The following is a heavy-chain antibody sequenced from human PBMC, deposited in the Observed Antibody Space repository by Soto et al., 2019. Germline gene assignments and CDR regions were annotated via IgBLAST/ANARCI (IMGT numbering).Heavy chain of an antibody. CDR2: IHGGADYT. CDR3: AKNRGPGSYTNWSRNV. CDR1: GFTFSCCA. V-gene: IGHV3-23*01. Sequence: EVQLLESGGGLVQPGGSLRLSCAASGFTFSCCAMSWVRQAPGRGLEWVSTIHGGADYTHYTDSVKGRFTISRDNSRNPVFLQMNSLTAGETAISSCAKNRGPGSYTNWSRNVWGRGTPVTVSS. D-gene: IGHD1-26*01. J-gene: IGHJ2*01.